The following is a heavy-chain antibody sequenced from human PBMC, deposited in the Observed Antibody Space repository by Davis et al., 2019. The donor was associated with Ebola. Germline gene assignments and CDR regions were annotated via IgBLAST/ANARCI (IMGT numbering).Heavy chain of an antibody. J-gene: IGHJ5*02. D-gene: IGHD1-14*01. CDR3: AREGGRTTNWFDP. Sequence: SETLSLTCTVSGGSISSYYWSWIRQPPGKGLEWIGYIYYSGSTNYNPSLKSRVTISVDTSKNQFSLKLSSVTAADTAVYYCAREGGRTTNWFDPWGQGTLVTVSS. V-gene: IGHV4-59*12. CDR1: GGSISSYY. CDR2: IYYSGST.